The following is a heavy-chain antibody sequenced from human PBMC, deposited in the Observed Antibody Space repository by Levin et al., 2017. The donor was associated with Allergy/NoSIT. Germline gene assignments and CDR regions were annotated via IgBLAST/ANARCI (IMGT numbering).Heavy chain of an antibody. CDR3: VTENIAARGAVGG. V-gene: IGHV3-23*01. Sequence: LTGGSLRLSCATSGFTFTNYAMSWVRQAPGRGLEWVSTVSGSGGTAYYADSVTGRFAFSRDNSKNTVDLQMNSLRAEDTAVYYCVTENIAARGAVGGWGQGTLVTVS. CDR1: GFTFTNYA. J-gene: IGHJ4*02. CDR2: VSGSGGTA. D-gene: IGHD6-6*01.